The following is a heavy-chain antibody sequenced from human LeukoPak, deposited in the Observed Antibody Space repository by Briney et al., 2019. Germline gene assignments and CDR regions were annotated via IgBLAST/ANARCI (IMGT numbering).Heavy chain of an antibody. CDR1: GFTVSTNY. J-gene: IGHJ5*02. CDR2: IYAGGTT. D-gene: IGHD6-19*01. V-gene: IGHV3-53*01. Sequence: GGSLRLSCAASGFTVSTNYMSWVRQAPGRGLEWVSVIYAGGTTYYADSVRGRSTISRDNSKNTLYLQMNSLRDEDTAVYYCARDCSGWYDHWGQGTLVTVSS. CDR3: ARDCSGWYDH.